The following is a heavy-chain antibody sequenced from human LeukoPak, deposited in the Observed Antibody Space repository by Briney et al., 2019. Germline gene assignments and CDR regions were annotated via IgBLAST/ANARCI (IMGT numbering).Heavy chain of an antibody. J-gene: IGHJ6*04. D-gene: IGHD3/OR15-3a*01. CDR3: ARVFGTALLSPISSI. CDR1: GYTFTGYY. CDR2: INPNSGGT. Sequence: ASVKVSCKASGYTFTGYYMHWVRQAPGQGLEWMGWINPNSGGTNYAQKFQGRVTMTRDTSISTAYMELSRLRSDDTAVYYCARVFGTALLSPISSIWGKGTTVTVSS. V-gene: IGHV1-2*02.